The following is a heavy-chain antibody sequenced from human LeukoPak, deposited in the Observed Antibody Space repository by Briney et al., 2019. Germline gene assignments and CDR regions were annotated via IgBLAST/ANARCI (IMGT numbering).Heavy chain of an antibody. CDR2: ISSSSSYI. Sequence: GGSLRLSCAASGFTFSSYSMSWVRQAPGKGLEWVSSISSSSSYIYYADSVKGRFTISRDNSKNTLYLQMNSLRAEDTAVYYCARAGRFPDAFDIWGQGTMVTVSS. J-gene: IGHJ3*02. V-gene: IGHV3-21*04. CDR1: GFTFSSYS. D-gene: IGHD3-10*01. CDR3: ARAGRFPDAFDI.